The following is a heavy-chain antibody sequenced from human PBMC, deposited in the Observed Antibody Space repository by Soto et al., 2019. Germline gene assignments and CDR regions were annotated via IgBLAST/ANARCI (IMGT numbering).Heavy chain of an antibody. Sequence: EVRLLESGGGLVEPGGSLRLSCAASGFTFSTYVMSWVRQAPGKGLEWVSVIGEGGFSTQYAASVKGRFTISRDNSKNMLYLQMNSLRSDDTAVYYCARDSITRVSSDVPGMDVWGQGTTVTVSS. D-gene: IGHD3-16*01. CDR2: IGEGGFST. CDR1: GFTFSTYV. CDR3: ARDSITRVSSDVPGMDV. J-gene: IGHJ6*02. V-gene: IGHV3-23*01.